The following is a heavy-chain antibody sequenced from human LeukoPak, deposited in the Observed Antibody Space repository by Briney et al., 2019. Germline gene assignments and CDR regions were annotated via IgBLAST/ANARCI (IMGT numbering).Heavy chain of an antibody. J-gene: IGHJ4*02. V-gene: IGHV3-21*01. CDR1: GFTFSSYS. CDR2: ISSSSSYI. D-gene: IGHD6-13*01. CDR3: ARDITGGYSSSPPFL. Sequence: GGSLRLSCAASGFTFSSYSMNWVRQAPGKGLEGVSSISSSSSYIYYADSVKGRFTISRDNAKNSLYLQMNSLRAEDTAVYYCARDITGGYSSSPPFLWGQGTLVTVSS.